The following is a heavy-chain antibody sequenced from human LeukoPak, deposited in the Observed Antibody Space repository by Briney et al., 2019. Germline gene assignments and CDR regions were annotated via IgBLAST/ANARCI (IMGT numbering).Heavy chain of an antibody. D-gene: IGHD2-8*02. CDR3: ARTPGPGWFDP. CDR2: IYYSGST. V-gene: IGHV4-59*08. J-gene: IGHJ5*02. CDR1: GGSISSYY. Sequence: PSETLSLTCTVSGGSISSYYWSWIRQPPGKGLEWIGYIYYSGSTNYNPSLKSRVTISVDTSKNQFSLKLSSVTAADTAAYYCARTPGPGWFDPWGQGTLVTVSS.